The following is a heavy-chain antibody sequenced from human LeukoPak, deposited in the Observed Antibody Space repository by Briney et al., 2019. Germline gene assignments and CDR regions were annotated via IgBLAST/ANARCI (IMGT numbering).Heavy chain of an antibody. J-gene: IGHJ3*02. CDR1: GYTFIHYY. V-gene: IGHV1-2*02. CDR2: MNCTSGGT. CDR3: ARASDIDDFD. Sequence: SVKETCWDAGYTFIHYYLHWALQAPGQGLEGMGWMNCTSGGTNYAQKFQGRVTMTRDTSISTADMELKSLRSDDTAVYYCARASDIDDFD.